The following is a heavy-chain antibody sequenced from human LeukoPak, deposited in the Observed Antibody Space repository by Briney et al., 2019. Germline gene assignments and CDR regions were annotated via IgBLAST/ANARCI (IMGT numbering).Heavy chain of an antibody. CDR1: GGTFSSYA. CDR2: INAGNGNT. D-gene: IGHD1-1*01. Sequence: ASVKVSCKASGGTFSSYAISWVRQAPGQGLEWMGWINAGNGNTKYSQKFQGRVTITRDTSASTAYMELSSLRSEDTAVYYCARIQGASGLYYYYYYGMDVWGQGATVTVSS. J-gene: IGHJ6*02. V-gene: IGHV1-3*01. CDR3: ARIQGASGLYYYYYYGMDV.